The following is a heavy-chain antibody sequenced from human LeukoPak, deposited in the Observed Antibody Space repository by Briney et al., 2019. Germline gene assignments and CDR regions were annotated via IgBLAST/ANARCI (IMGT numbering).Heavy chain of an antibody. J-gene: IGHJ4*02. CDR2: IWYDGSNK. V-gene: IGHV3-33*06. CDR3: AKDFYGDYGLFDY. D-gene: IGHD4-17*01. CDR1: GFTFSSYG. Sequence: GGSLRLSCAASGFTFSSYGMHWVRQAPGKGLEWVAVIWYDGSNKYYADSVKGRFIISRDNSKNTLYLQMNSLRAEDTAVYYCAKDFYGDYGLFDYWGQGTLVTVSS.